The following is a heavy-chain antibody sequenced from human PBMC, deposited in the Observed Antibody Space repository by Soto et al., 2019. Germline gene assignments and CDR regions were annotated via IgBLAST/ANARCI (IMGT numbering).Heavy chain of an antibody. CDR1: GYTFTSYD. J-gene: IGHJ5*02. CDR2: NSTYNGNT. CDR3: ARGFRVAATRWWFDP. V-gene: IGHV1-18*01. Sequence: QVQLVQSGAEVKKPGASVKVSCKASGYTFTSYDISWVRQAPGQGLEWMGWNSTYNGNTNYAQKLQGRVTMTTDTSTSTAYMELRSLRSDDTAVYYCARGFRVAATRWWFDPWGQGTLVTVSS. D-gene: IGHD2-15*01.